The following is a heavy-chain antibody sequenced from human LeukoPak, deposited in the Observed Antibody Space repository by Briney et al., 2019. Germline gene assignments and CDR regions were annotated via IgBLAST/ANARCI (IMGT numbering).Heavy chain of an antibody. Sequence: SQTLSLTCSVSGDSVTNGAYCWSWIRQPPGKGLEWIGYIYDIAITYQNPSLRSRLTISVDTSQNQFSLKLSSVTAADTAVYYCARQVGRGTQIYYMDVWGKGTTVTVSS. CDR2: IYDIAIT. D-gene: IGHD3-16*01. V-gene: IGHV4-30-4*07. J-gene: IGHJ6*03. CDR3: ARQVGRGTQIYYMDV. CDR1: GDSVTNGAYC.